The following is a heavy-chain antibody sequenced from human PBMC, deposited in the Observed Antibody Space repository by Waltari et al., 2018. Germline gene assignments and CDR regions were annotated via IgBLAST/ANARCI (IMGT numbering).Heavy chain of an antibody. CDR2: IIPIFGTA. Sequence: QVQLVQSGAEVKKPGASVKVSCKASGYTFTSYGISWVRQAPGQGLEWMGGIIPIFGTANYAQKFQGRVTITADESTSTAYMELSSLRSEDTAVYYCARGTLQYGMDVWGQGTTVTVSS. V-gene: IGHV1-69*13. CDR1: GYTFTSYG. CDR3: ARGTLQYGMDV. J-gene: IGHJ6*02.